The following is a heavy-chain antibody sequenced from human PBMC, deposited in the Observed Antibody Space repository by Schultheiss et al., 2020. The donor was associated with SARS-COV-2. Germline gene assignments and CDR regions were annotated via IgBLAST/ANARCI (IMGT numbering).Heavy chain of an antibody. CDR2: IYPGDSET. CDR3: ARAVGSSSWGSYYYYYGMDV. J-gene: IGHJ6*02. D-gene: IGHD6-13*01. CDR1: GYSFTSYW. Sequence: GESLKISCKGSGYSFTSYWIGWVRQMPGKGLEWMGIIYPGDSETRYSPSFQGQVTMSADKSISAAYLQWSSLKASDTAMYYCARAVGSSSWGSYYYYYGMDVWGQGTTVTVSS. V-gene: IGHV5-51*01.